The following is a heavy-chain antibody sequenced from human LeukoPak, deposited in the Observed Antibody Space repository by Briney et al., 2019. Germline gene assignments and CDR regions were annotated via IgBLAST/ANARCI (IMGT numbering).Heavy chain of an antibody. CDR3: AEDLMATIGY. V-gene: IGHV3-30*18. J-gene: IGHJ4*02. Sequence: GGSLRLSCAASGITFSSFGMHWVRQAPGKGLEWVAVISYDGSNKYYADSVKGRFTISRDNSKNTLYLQMNSLRAEDTAVYYCAEDLMATIGYWGQGTLVTVSS. D-gene: IGHD5-24*01. CDR1: GITFSSFG. CDR2: ISYDGSNK.